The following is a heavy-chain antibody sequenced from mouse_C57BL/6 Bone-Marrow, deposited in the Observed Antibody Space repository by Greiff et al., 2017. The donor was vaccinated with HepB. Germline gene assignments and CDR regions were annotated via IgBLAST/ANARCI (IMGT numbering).Heavy chain of an antibody. J-gene: IGHJ4*01. V-gene: IGHV1-82*01. D-gene: IGHD2-3*01. Sequence: QVQLQQSGPELVKPGASVKISCKASGYAFSSSWMNWVKQRPGKGLEWIGRIYPGDGDTNYNGKFKGKATLTADKSSSTAYMQLSSLTSEDSAVYFCARSRYDGYYLYAMDYWGQGTSVTVSS. CDR3: ARSRYDGYYLYAMDY. CDR1: GYAFSSSW. CDR2: IYPGDGDT.